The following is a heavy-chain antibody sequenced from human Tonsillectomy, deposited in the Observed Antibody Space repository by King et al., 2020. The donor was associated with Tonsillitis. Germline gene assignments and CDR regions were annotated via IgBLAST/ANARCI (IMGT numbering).Heavy chain of an antibody. CDR1: GGSISRHY. CDR3: ARGDRGSYFGMDV. Sequence: QLQESGPGLVKASETLSLTCTVSGGSISRHYWSWIRQPPGKGLEWIGYIYYSGSTNYNPTLKSRVTISVDTSKNQFSLKLTSVTAADTAGYYCARGDRGSYFGMDVWGQGTTVTVSS. J-gene: IGHJ6*02. V-gene: IGHV4-59*08. CDR2: IYYSGST. D-gene: IGHD3-10*01.